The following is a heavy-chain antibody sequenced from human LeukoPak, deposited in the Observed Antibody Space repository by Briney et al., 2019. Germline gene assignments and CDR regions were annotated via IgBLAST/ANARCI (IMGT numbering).Heavy chain of an antibody. V-gene: IGHV3-30*03. J-gene: IGHJ4*02. Sequence: GGSLRLSCAASGFTFSSYGMHWVRQAPGKGLEWVAVISYDGSNKYYADSVKGRFTISRDNAKNSLYLQMNSLRADDTAVYYCARPPTVKTPDFDHWGQGTLVIVSS. CDR2: ISYDGSNK. D-gene: IGHD4-11*01. CDR1: GFTFSSYG. CDR3: ARPPTVKTPDFDH.